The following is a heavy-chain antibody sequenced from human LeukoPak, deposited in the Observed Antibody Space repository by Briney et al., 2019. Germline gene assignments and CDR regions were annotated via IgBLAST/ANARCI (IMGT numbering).Heavy chain of an antibody. CDR1: GGSISSSSYY. CDR2: IYYSGST. J-gene: IGHJ4*02. V-gene: IGHV4-39*01. D-gene: IGHD3-3*01. Sequence: SETLSLTCTVSGGSISSSSYYWGWIRQPPGKGLEGIGSIYYSGSTYYNPSLKSRVTISVDTSKNQFSLKLSSVTAADTAVYYCASGPGIFGVVITTYFDYWGQGTLVTVSS. CDR3: ASGPGIFGVVITTYFDY.